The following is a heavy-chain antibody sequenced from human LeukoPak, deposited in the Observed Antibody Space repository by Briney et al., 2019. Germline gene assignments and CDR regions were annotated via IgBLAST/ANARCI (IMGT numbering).Heavy chain of an antibody. CDR2: IIPIFGTA. CDR3: ARDEKNYYDSSGYGMDY. Sequence: SVKVSCKASGGTFSSYAISWVRQAPGQGLEWMGGIIPIFGTANYAQKSQGRVTITADESTSTAYMELSSLRSEDTAVYYCARDEKNYYDSSGYGMDYWGQGTLVTVSS. CDR1: GGTFSSYA. D-gene: IGHD3-22*01. V-gene: IGHV1-69*13. J-gene: IGHJ4*02.